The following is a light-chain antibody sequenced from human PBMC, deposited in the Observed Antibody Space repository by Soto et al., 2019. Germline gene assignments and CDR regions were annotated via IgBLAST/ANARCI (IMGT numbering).Light chain of an antibody. CDR2: GAS. CDR3: QQYGSSPWT. V-gene: IGKV3-20*01. Sequence: EIVFTQSPGTLSFSPGERATLSCRASQSVSSSYLAWYQQKPGQAPRLLIYGASSRATGFPDRFSGSGSGTDFTLTISRLEPEDFAVYYCQQYGSSPWTFGQGTKVDIK. CDR1: QSVSSSY. J-gene: IGKJ1*01.